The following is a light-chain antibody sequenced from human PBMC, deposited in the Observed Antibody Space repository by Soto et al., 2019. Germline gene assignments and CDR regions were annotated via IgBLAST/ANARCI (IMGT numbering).Light chain of an antibody. CDR2: DAT. V-gene: IGKV1-5*01. CDR3: QQYNSYPWT. Sequence: DIQMTQSPSTLSASVGDRVTISCRASQSISQWLAWYQQRPGKAPKLLIYDATSLEGGVSSRFGGSGSGTEFTRTINSLQTDDLATYYCQQYNSYPWTFGQGTKVEIK. CDR1: QSISQW. J-gene: IGKJ1*01.